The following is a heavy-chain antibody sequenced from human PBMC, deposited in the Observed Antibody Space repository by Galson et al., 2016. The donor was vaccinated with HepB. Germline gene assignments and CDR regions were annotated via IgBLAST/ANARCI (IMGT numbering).Heavy chain of an antibody. CDR1: GFTFSSYA. CDR2: IAYDGSNK. J-gene: IGHJ4*02. V-gene: IGHV3-30*04. CDR3: ARVSSGRGGLFNY. D-gene: IGHD6-19*01. Sequence: SLRLSCAASGFTFSSYAMPWVRQVPGKGLQWVALIAYDGSNKFADSVKGRFTISRDNSKNTLYLQMNSLRAEETALYYCARVSSGRGGLFNYWGQGTLVTVSS.